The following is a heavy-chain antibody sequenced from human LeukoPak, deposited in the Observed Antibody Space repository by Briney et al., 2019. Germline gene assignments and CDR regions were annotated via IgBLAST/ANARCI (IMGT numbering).Heavy chain of an antibody. Sequence: GGSLSLSCAASGFILNDYGMHWFRQAPGKGLEWVAVICFDKNQHFADSVKGRFAISRDNSKNTVYLQINSLRAEDTAVYYCARDRHCVNGVCHSPPGMDVWGQGTTVTVSS. CDR1: GFILNDYG. CDR2: ICFDKNQ. D-gene: IGHD2-8*01. V-gene: IGHV3-33*01. CDR3: ARDRHCVNGVCHSPPGMDV. J-gene: IGHJ6*02.